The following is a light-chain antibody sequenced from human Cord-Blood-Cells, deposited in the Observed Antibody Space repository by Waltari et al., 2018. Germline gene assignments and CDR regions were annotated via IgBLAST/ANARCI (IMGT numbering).Light chain of an antibody. CDR3: MQALQTPYS. J-gene: IGKJ2*03. CDR2: LGS. Sequence: DIVMTQSPLSLPVTPGEPASISCRSSQSLLHSNGYNYLDWYLQKPGQSPQLLIYLGSNRVSGVPDRFSGSGSGTGFTLKISRVEAEDVGVYYCMQALQTPYSFGQGTKLEIK. CDR1: QSLLHSNGYNY. V-gene: IGKV2-28*01.